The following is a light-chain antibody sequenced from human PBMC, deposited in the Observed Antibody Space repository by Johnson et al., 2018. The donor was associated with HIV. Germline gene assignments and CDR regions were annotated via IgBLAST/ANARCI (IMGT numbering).Light chain of an antibody. CDR1: SSNIGNNY. J-gene: IGLJ1*01. Sequence: QSVLTQPPSVSAAPGQKVTISCSGSSSNIGNNYVSWYQQLPGTAPKLLIYDNNKRPSGIPDRFSGSKSGTSATLGITGLQTGDEADYYCGTWDSNLSVGKGFGTGTKVTVL. V-gene: IGLV1-51*01. CDR3: GTWDSNLSVGKG. CDR2: DNN.